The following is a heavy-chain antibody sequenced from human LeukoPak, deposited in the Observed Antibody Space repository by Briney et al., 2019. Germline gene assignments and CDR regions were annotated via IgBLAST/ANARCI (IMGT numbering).Heavy chain of an antibody. CDR2: ILYDGTNQ. CDR3: ARASMAGSYSNWFDP. V-gene: IGHV3-30*04. Sequence: GGSLRPSCEASGFTFSSYAFHWVRQAPGKGLEWVANILYDGTNQYYADSVKGRFTISRDNSKNTLYLQMGSLSADDTAVYYCARASMAGSYSNWFDPWGQGTLVTVSS. J-gene: IGHJ5*02. D-gene: IGHD3-10*01. CDR1: GFTFSSYA.